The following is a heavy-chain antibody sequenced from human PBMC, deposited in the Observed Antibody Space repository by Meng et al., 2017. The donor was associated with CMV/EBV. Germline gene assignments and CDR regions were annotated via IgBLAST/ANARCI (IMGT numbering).Heavy chain of an antibody. J-gene: IGHJ6*02. V-gene: IGHV1-69*10. CDR2: IIPILGIA. D-gene: IGHD7-27*01. CDR3: ARGSWGDWGSFYYYGMDV. Sequence: SVKVSCKASGGTFSSYAISWVRQAPGQGLEWMGGIIPILGIANYAQKFQCRVTITADKSTSTAYMELSSLRSEDTAVYYCARGSWGDWGSFYYYGMDVWGQGTTVTVSS. CDR1: GGTFSSYA.